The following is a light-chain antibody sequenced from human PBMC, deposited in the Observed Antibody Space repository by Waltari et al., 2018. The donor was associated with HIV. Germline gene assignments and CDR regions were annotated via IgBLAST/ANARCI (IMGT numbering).Light chain of an antibody. CDR2: GAF. Sequence: DIQMTQSPSSLSASIGDTVTITCRASQDIRNSVSWFQQRPGEVPKLLVYGAFILQRGVPSRFSSSVSGTDYSLSIRGLQAEDFATYFCQQNFGVPLTFGGGTRVDI. CDR1: QDIRNS. J-gene: IGKJ4*01. CDR3: QQNFGVPLT. V-gene: IGKV1-NL1*01.